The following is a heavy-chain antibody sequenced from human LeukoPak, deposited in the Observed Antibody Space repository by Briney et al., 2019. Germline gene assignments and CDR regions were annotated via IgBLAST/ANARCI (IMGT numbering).Heavy chain of an antibody. J-gene: IGHJ6*02. Sequence: PGGSLRLSCAVSGFTFSSYGMHWVRQCPGKGLEWVAVVSYDGSNKYYADSVKGRFTISRDSSKNTVYLRMNSLKDEDTAVYYCARWGHGLDVWGQGTTVTVSS. V-gene: IGHV3-30*03. CDR1: GFTFSSYG. CDR3: ARWGHGLDV. CDR2: VSYDGSNK. D-gene: IGHD3-16*01.